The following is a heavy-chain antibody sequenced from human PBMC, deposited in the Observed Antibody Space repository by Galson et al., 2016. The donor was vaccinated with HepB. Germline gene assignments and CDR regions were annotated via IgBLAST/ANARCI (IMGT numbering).Heavy chain of an antibody. CDR3: ARSSSGWFASYYYYGLDV. Sequence: CAISGDSVSSNSAAWNWIRQSPSRGLEWLGRTYYRSKWYNDYVVSVKSRITINPDTSKNQFSLQLNSVTPEDTAVYYCARSSSGWFASYYYYGLDVWGQGTTVTVSS. CDR1: GDSVSSNSAA. J-gene: IGHJ6*02. CDR2: TYYRSKWYN. D-gene: IGHD6-19*01. V-gene: IGHV6-1*01.